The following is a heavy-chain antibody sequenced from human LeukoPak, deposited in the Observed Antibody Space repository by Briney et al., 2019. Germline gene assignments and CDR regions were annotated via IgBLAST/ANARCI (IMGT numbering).Heavy chain of an antibody. CDR3: ARVIAAAVYYFDY. J-gene: IGHJ4*02. V-gene: IGHV3-48*03. Sequence: PGGSLRLSCAASGFTFSSYEMNWVRQAPGKGLEWVSYISSSGSTIYYADSVKGRFTISRDNAKNSLYPQMNSLRAEDTAVYYCARVIAAAVYYFDYWGQGTLVTVSS. CDR2: ISSSGSTI. CDR1: GFTFSSYE. D-gene: IGHD6-13*01.